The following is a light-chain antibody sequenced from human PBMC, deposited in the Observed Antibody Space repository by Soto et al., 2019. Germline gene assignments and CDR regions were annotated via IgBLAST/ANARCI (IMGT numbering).Light chain of an antibody. Sequence: EIVLTQSPGALSLSPGDRATLSCRARQSVSSSYLAWYQQKPGQAPRLLIYGASSRATGIPDRFSGSGSGTDFTLTISRLEPEDFAVYYCQQYGSSHLTFGGGTKVDI. V-gene: IGKV3-20*01. CDR2: GAS. CDR1: QSVSSSY. CDR3: QQYGSSHLT. J-gene: IGKJ4*01.